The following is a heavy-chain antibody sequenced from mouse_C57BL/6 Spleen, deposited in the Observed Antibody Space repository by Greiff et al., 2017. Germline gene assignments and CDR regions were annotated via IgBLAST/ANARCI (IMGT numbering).Heavy chain of an antibody. J-gene: IGHJ4*01. CDR2: IDPENGDT. CDR1: GFNINDDY. D-gene: IGHD1-1*01. CDR3: TTYGSSYDYAMDY. Sequence: EVQLQPSGAELVRPGASVKLSCKASGFNINDDYMHWVKQRPEQGLEWIGWIDPENGDTEYASKFQGKATITADTSSNTAYLQLSSLTSEDTAVYYCTTYGSSYDYAMDYWGQGTSVTVSS. V-gene: IGHV14-4*01.